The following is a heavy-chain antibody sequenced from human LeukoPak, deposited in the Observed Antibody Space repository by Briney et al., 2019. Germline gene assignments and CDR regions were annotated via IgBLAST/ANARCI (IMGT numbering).Heavy chain of an antibody. CDR2: IHPNAGAT. CDR1: VYTFTDYY. D-gene: IGHD5-12*01. CDR3: ARDMGRYSGYDYDY. V-gene: IGHV1-2*02. J-gene: IGHJ4*02. Sequence: ASVKVSCKTSVYTFTDYYLHWSRQAPGQGLEWVGWIHPNAGATHYAQKFRGRLTMTRYTSISTVYLELTRLRSNDTAVYYCARDMGRYSGYDYDYWGQGTLVTASS.